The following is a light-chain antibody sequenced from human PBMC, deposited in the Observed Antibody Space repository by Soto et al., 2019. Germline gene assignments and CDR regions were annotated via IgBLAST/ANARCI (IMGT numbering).Light chain of an antibody. Sequence: DIVMTQCPDSLAVSLGERANINCKSSQSVLYSSNNKNYLAWYQQKPGTAPKLLIYHASSLESGVPSRFSGSGSGTEFTLTIRSLQPDDFATYYCQQYNSYSFGQGTKVDIK. CDR2: HAS. CDR1: QSVLYSSNNKNY. V-gene: IGKV4-1*01. J-gene: IGKJ1*01. CDR3: QQYNSYS.